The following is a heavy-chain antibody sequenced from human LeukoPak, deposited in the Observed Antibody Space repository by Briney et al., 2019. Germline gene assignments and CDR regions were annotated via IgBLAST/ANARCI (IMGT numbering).Heavy chain of an antibody. D-gene: IGHD3-22*01. J-gene: IGHJ4*02. Sequence: GGSLRLSCAASGFTFDDYAIHWVRQAPGKGLEGVSGISWNSGSIAYADSVKGRFTISRDNAKNALYLQMNSLRPEDTALYYCAKDHNYYHSSGAFDYWGQGTLVTVSS. CDR2: ISWNSGSI. V-gene: IGHV3-9*01. CDR1: GFTFDDYA. CDR3: AKDHNYYHSSGAFDY.